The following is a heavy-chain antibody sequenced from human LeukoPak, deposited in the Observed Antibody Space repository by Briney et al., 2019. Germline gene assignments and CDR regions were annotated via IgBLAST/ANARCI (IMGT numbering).Heavy chain of an antibody. CDR1: GFTFSDYY. V-gene: IGHV3-11*01. D-gene: IGHD3-22*01. CDR3: AREARMIYYDSSGYYPIDY. CDR2: ISGSGSTM. J-gene: IGHJ4*02. Sequence: GGSLRLSCAASGFTFSDYYMTWVRQAPGKGLEWLSDISGSGSTMYYADSVKGRFTISRDNAKNSLYLQINSVRAEDTAVYYCAREARMIYYDSSGYYPIDYWGQGTLVTASS.